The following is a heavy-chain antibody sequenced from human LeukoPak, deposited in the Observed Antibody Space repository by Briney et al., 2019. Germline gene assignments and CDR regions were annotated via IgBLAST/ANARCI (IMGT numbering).Heavy chain of an antibody. CDR2: IKQDGSET. V-gene: IGHV3-7*03. D-gene: IGHD2/OR15-2a*01. J-gene: IGHJ4*02. Sequence: PGGSLRLSCAAFGFTFSNYWMTWVRQAPGKGLEWVASIKQDGSETYYVDSVKGRFTFSRDNAKNSVYLQMSSLRAEDTAVYYCARDRGYFYDQLDYWGQGTLVTVSS. CDR3: ARDRGYFYDQLDY. CDR1: GFTFSNYW.